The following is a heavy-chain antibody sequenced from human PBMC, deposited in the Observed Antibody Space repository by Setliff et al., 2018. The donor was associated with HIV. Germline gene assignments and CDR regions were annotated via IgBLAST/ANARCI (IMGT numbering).Heavy chain of an antibody. D-gene: IGHD1-1*01. CDR2: INPNSGGT. J-gene: IGHJ3*02. CDR3: ARGQGWYNWNDQAFDI. CDR1: GYSFSGYY. V-gene: IGHV1-2*02. Sequence: ASVKVSCKASGYSFSGYYMHWVRQAPGQGLEWMGGINPNSGGTNYAQKFQGRVTMTRDTSISTAYLELSWLRSDDTAVYYCARGQGWYNWNDQAFDIWGQGTMVTVSS.